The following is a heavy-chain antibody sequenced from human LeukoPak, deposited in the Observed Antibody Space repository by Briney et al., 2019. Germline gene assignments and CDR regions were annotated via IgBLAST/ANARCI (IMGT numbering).Heavy chain of an antibody. CDR1: GGTFSSYA. CDR2: IIPILGIA. J-gene: IGHJ5*02. CDR3: ARDSDNWNVGGFDP. Sequence: SVKVSCKASGGTFSSYAISWVRQAPGQGLEWMGRIIPILGIANYAQKFQGRVTITADKSTSTAYMELSSLRSEDTAVYYCARDSDNWNVGGFDPWGQGTLVTVSS. V-gene: IGHV1-69*04. D-gene: IGHD1-20*01.